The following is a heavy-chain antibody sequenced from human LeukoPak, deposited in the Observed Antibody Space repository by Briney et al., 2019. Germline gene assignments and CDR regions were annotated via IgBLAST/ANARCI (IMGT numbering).Heavy chain of an antibody. D-gene: IGHD7-27*01. CDR1: GFPFSTYW. J-gene: IGHJ6*03. CDR3: ARNGDHLGYYMDV. Sequence: PGGSLRLSCAASGFPFSTYWMSWVRQAPGKGLEWVANINQDGTEKYYVDSVKGRFTISRDNDKNSLYLQMNSLRAEDTAVYYCARNGDHLGYYMDVWGKGTTVTVSS. CDR2: INQDGTEK. V-gene: IGHV3-7*01.